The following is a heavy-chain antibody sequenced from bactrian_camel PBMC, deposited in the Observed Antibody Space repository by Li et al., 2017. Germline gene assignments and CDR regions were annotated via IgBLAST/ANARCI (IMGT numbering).Heavy chain of an antibody. Sequence: VQLVESGGGSVQPGGSLKLSCAVSGVTIKRLSMAWFRQNPGKEREAIAYTGSEPITVYADSVKGRFTISQDNAKNTLYLQMHSVKPEDTAMYYCAADTRDGPGVCLTSRMFDRFHTRGQGTQV. D-gene: IGHD1*01. J-gene: IGHJ4*01. V-gene: IGHV3S67*01. CDR2: TGSEPIT. CDR1: GVTIKRLS. CDR3: AADTRDGPGVCLTSRMFDRFHT.